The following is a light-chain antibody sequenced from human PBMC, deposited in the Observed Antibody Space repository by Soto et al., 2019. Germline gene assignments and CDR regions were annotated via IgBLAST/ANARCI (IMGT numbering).Light chain of an antibody. V-gene: IGKV1-17*01. CDR1: QGIRND. J-gene: IGKJ4*01. CDR2: AAS. Sequence: DIQMTQSPSSLSASVGDRVTITCRASQGIRNDLAWYQQQPGKAPKRLIYAASSLQSGVPSRFSGSGSGTEFTLTISSLQPEDFATYFFLQHNSYPRVTFGGGTKVEIE. CDR3: LQHNSYPRVT.